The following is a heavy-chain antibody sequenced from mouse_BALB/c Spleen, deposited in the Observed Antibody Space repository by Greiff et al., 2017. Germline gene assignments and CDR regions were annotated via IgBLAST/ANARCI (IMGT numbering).Heavy chain of an antibody. Sequence: EVQLQQSGTVLARPGVSVKMSCKASGYTFTSYWMHWVKQRPGQGLEWIGAIYPGNSDTSYNQKFKGKAKLTAVTSTSTAYMELSSLTNEDSAVYYCTRGGGYVAWFAYWGQGTLVTVSA. J-gene: IGHJ3*01. CDR3: TRGGGYVAWFAY. V-gene: IGHV1-5*01. CDR2: IYPGNSDT. D-gene: IGHD2-2*01. CDR1: GYTFTSYW.